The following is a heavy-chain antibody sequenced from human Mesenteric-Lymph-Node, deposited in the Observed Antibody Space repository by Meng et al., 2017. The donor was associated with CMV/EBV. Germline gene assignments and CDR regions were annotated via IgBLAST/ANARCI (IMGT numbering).Heavy chain of an antibody. D-gene: IGHD1-7*01. V-gene: IGHV3-13*01. J-gene: IGHJ6*02. Sequence: GGSLRLSCAASGFTFSSYDMHWVRQATGKGLEWVSAIGTAGDTYYPGSVKGRFTISRENAKNSLYLQMNSLRAGDTAVYYCASAENWNYSNYYYYYGMDVWGQGTTVTVSS. CDR1: GFTFSSYD. CDR3: ASAENWNYSNYYYYYGMDV. CDR2: IGTAGDT.